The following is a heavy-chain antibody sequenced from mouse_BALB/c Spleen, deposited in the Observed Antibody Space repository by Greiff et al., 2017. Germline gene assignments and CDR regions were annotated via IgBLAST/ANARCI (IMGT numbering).Heavy chain of an antibody. Sequence: EVQLQESGPGLVKPSQSLSLTCTVTGYSITSDYAWNWIRQFPGNKLEWMGYISYSGSTSYNPSLKSRISITRDTSKNQFFLQLNSVTTEDTATYYCARFYYYGSSYLDYWGQGTTLTVSS. CDR2: ISYSGST. CDR1: GYSITSDYA. CDR3: ARFYYYGSSYLDY. D-gene: IGHD1-1*01. J-gene: IGHJ2*01. V-gene: IGHV3-2*02.